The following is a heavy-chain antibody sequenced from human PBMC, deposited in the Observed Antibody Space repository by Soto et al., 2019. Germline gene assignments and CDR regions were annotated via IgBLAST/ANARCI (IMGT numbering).Heavy chain of an antibody. D-gene: IGHD4-17*01. J-gene: IGHJ4*02. CDR3: AARRRTYYGAY. CDR2: IIEDGSDK. Sequence: EVQLVESGGGLVQPGGSLRLSCAASEFIFNTYWVSWVRQAPGKGLEWVANIIEDGSDKYYVDSVKGRFTISRDNSKKSIYLQMNSLRADDTAVYYCAARRRTYYGAYWGQGTVVIVSS. CDR1: EFIFNTYW. V-gene: IGHV3-7*01.